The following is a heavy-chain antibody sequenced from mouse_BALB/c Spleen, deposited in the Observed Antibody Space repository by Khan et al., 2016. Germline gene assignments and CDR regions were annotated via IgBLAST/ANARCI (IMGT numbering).Heavy chain of an antibody. V-gene: IGHV1-69*02. CDR2: IYPSDRYT. D-gene: IGHD2-14*01. CDR3: TRDGVRRRSYAMGY. Sequence: QVQLQQSGAELVRPGASVKLSCKASGYTFTSYWINWVRQRPGQGLEWIGNIYPSDRYTNYNQKFKDKATLTVDKSSNTAYMQLSSPTSEDSAVYYGTRDGVRRRSYAMGYWGQGTSVTVSS. J-gene: IGHJ4*01. CDR1: GYTFTSYW.